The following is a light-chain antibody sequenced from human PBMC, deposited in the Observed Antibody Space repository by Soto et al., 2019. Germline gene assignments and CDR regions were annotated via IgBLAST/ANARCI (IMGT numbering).Light chain of an antibody. Sequence: EIVMTQSPATLSVAPGERATLSCRARQSVSSNLAWYQQKPCQAPRLLIYGASTRATGIPARFSGSGSGTAFPLTIGSLQSEDFAVYSCQQYKNWPSWTFGQGTKVEI. CDR1: QSVSSN. CDR3: QQYKNWPSWT. J-gene: IGKJ1*01. V-gene: IGKV3-15*01. CDR2: GAS.